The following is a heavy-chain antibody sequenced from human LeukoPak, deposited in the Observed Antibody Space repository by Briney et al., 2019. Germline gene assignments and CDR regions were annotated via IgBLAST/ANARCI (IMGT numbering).Heavy chain of an antibody. D-gene: IGHD3-9*01. Sequence: ASVKVSCKASGYTFTSYAMHWVRQAPGQRLEWMGWINAGNGNTKYSQKFQGRVTITRDTSASTAYMELSSLRSEDTAVYYCARAFDWLLFGFDYWGQGTLVTVSS. CDR1: GYTFTSYA. V-gene: IGHV1-3*01. CDR2: INAGNGNT. J-gene: IGHJ4*02. CDR3: ARAFDWLLFGFDY.